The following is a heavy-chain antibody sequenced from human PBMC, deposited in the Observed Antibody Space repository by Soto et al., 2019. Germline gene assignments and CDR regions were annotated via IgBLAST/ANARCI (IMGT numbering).Heavy chain of an antibody. CDR2: ISGFNDDT. J-gene: IGHJ5*02. Sequence: GASVKVSCKASGYTFTSYGISWVRQAPGQGLEWMRWISGFNDDTNHAQKLQGRVTMTKDTSTSTAYMELRSLKFDDTAMYYCARSGSYYPARNWFGPWGQGTLVTVSS. CDR3: ARSGSYYPARNWFGP. V-gene: IGHV1-18*01. D-gene: IGHD3-10*01. CDR1: GYTFTSYG.